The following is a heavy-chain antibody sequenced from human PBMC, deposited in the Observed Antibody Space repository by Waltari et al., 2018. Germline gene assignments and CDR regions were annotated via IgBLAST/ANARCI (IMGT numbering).Heavy chain of an antibody. CDR3: ARQSSLGELLPPDY. D-gene: IGHD3-16*01. CDR2: IYYSGST. J-gene: IGHJ4*02. Sequence: QLQLQESGPGLVKPSETLSLTCTVSGGSISSSSYYWGWIRQPPGKGLEWIGSIYYSGSTYYNPSLKSRVTISVDTSKNQFSLKLSSVTAADTAVYYCARQSSLGELLPPDYWGQGTLVTVSS. CDR1: GGSISSSSYY. V-gene: IGHV4-39*01.